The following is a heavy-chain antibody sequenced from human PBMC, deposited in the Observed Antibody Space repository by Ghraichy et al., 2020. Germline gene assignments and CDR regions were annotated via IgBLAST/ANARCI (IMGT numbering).Heavy chain of an antibody. CDR1: GFSFSNTY. Sequence: GGSLRLSCAASGFSFSNTYMNWVRQAPGKGLEWVGRIKSKTDGETADYAAPVQGRFTISRDDSENILYLQMNSLKAEDTALYYCCLYHYDSSGYLRSFAYWGQGTLVTVSS. CDR3: CLYHYDSSGYLRSFAY. CDR2: IKSKTDGETA. D-gene: IGHD3-22*01. J-gene: IGHJ4*02. V-gene: IGHV3-15*07.